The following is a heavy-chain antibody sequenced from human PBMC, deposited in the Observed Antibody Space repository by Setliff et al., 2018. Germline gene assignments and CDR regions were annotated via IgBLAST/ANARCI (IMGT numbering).Heavy chain of an antibody. CDR1: GDSISSRRNY. J-gene: IGHJ6*03. D-gene: IGHD3-10*01. CDR3: ARVYYGYYYYYMDV. V-gene: IGHV4-61*09. Sequence: SSVTLSLTCTVSGDSISSRRNYWGWFRQPAGKELEWTGQIYTSGSIYYNPSLKSRVSISVDTSKNQFSLKLSSVTAADTAVYYCARVYYGYYYYYMDVWGKGTTVTVSS. CDR2: IYTSGSI.